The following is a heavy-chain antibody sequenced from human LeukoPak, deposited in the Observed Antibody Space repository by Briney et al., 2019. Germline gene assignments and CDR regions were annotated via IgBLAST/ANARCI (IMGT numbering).Heavy chain of an antibody. CDR2: IYYSGST. Sequence: SETLSLTCTVSGGSISSYYWSWIRQPPGKRLEWIGYIYYSGSTNYSPSLKSRVTMAVDTSKKQFSLKLSSVTAADTSVYYCARHPVVVTIPNWFDPWGQGTLVTVSS. CDR1: GGSISSYY. D-gene: IGHD5-12*01. J-gene: IGHJ5*02. V-gene: IGHV4-59*08. CDR3: ARHPVVVTIPNWFDP.